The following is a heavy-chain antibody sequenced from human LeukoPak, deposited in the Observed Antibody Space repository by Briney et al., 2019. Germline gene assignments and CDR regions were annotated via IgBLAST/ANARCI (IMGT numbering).Heavy chain of an antibody. V-gene: IGHV6-1*01. Sequence: SQTLSLTCAISGDSVSSNSAAWIWIRQSPSRGLEWLGRTYYRSKWYNDYAVSVKSRIIINPDTSKNQFSLQLNSVTPEDTAVYYCARVGDGPEQIFDYWGQGTLVTVSS. CDR2: TYYRSKWYN. CDR3: ARVGDGPEQIFDY. CDR1: GDSVSSNSAA. D-gene: IGHD5-24*01. J-gene: IGHJ4*02.